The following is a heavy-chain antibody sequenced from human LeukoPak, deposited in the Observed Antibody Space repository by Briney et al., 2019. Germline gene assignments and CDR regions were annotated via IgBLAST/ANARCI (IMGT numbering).Heavy chain of an antibody. CDR3: AREKMTTITTIDY. CDR2: IYISGTP. V-gene: IGHV4-4*07. J-gene: IGHJ4*02. CDR1: GDSISTYY. Sequence: DPSETLSLTCSFSGDSISTYYWTWIRQPAGKGLEWIGRIYISGTPNYNPSLRGRVTMSIDTSMNQFSLKLTSVTAADTAVYYCAREKMTTITTIDYWGQGALASVSS. D-gene: IGHD4-11*01.